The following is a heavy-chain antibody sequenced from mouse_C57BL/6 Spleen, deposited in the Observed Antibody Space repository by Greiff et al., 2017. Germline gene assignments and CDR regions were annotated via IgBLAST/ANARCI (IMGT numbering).Heavy chain of an antibody. Sequence: QVQLQPSWAELVRPGASVTLSCKASGYTFTDYEMHWVKQTPVHGLEWIGAIDPETGGTAYNQKFKGKAILTADKSSSTAYMELRSLTSEDSAVYYCTRRRAIYYGNQAWFAYWGQGTLVTVSA. CDR1: GYTFTDYE. V-gene: IGHV1-15*01. J-gene: IGHJ3*01. D-gene: IGHD2-1*01. CDR2: IDPETGGT. CDR3: TRRRAIYYGNQAWFAY.